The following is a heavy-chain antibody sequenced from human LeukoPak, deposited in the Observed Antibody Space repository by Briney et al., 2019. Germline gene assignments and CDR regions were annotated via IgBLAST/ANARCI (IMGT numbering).Heavy chain of an antibody. V-gene: IGHV3-48*03. CDR1: GFTFSSYE. CDR2: ISSSGSTI. J-gene: IGHJ4*02. D-gene: IGHD3-9*01. CDR3: ARVPLRYFDWLSSAAPFDY. Sequence: GGSLRLSCAASGFTFSSYEMNWVRQAPGKGLEWVSYISSSGSTIYYADSVKGRFTISRDNAKNSLYLQMNSLRAEDTAVYYCARVPLRYFDWLSSAAPFDYWGQGTLVTVSS.